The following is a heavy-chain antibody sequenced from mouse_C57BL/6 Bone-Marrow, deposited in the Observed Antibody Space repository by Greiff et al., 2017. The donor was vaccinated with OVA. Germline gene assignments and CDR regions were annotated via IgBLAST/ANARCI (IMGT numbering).Heavy chain of an antibody. CDR3: ARWGY. CDR1: GYAFSSSW. CDR2: LYPGDGDP. J-gene: IGHJ2*01. Sequence: VQLQQSGPELVKPGASVKISCKASGYAFSSSWLNWVKQRPGKGLAWIGRLYPGDGDPNYNGKFKGKATLTADTSSSTAYKQLSSLTCEDSAVYCCARWGYWGQGTTLTVSS. V-gene: IGHV1-82*01.